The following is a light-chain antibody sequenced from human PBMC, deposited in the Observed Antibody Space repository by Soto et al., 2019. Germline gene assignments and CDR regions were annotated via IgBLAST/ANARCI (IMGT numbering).Light chain of an antibody. V-gene: IGKV3-15*01. CDR2: VAS. J-gene: IGKJ5*01. Sequence: EIVMTQAPSTPYVSPGERATLSCSASQRVSSNLAWYQQKPCQAPRLLIHVASTRATGIPARFSGSGSGTESTLTISSLHSKNFAVYYCQLYNNWPPSTTLGQGTRLVIK. CDR3: QLYNNWPPSTT. CDR1: QRVSSN.